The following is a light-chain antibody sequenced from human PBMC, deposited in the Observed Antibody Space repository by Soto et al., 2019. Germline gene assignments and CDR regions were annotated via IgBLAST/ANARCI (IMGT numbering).Light chain of an antibody. Sequence: IVMTQSPATLSVSPGEGATLSCRASQSVSSSSLAWYQQKPGQAPRLLFFGVSNRAAGVPDRFGGSGSGTDFTLTISRLEPEDFAVYYCQQYGGSPLTFGGGTKVDIK. V-gene: IGKV3-20*01. CDR2: GVS. CDR1: QSVSSSS. J-gene: IGKJ4*01. CDR3: QQYGGSPLT.